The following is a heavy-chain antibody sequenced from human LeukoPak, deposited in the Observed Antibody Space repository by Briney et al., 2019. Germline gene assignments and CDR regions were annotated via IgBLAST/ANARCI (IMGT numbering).Heavy chain of an antibody. Sequence: PGGSLRLSCAASGFTFSSYAMSWVRQVQGEGLEWVSAISVSGGSAYYADSVKGRFTISRDNSKNTLYLQMNSLRAEDTAVYYCASYGLAAADDYWGQGTLVTVSS. D-gene: IGHD6-13*01. CDR1: GFTFSSYA. V-gene: IGHV3-23*01. CDR2: ISVSGGSA. J-gene: IGHJ4*02. CDR3: ASYGLAAADDY.